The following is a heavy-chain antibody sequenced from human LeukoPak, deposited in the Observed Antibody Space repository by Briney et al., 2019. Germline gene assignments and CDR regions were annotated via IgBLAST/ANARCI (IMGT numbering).Heavy chain of an antibody. CDR3: ARDWTLQYFDWLFDP. J-gene: IGHJ5*02. V-gene: IGHV1-46*01. CDR2: INPSGGST. Sequence: ASVKVSCKASGYTFTGYYMHWVRQAPGQGLEWMGIINPSGGSTSYAQKFQGRVTMTRDTSTSTVYMELSSLRSEDTAVYYCARDWTLQYFDWLFDPWGQGTLVTVSS. D-gene: IGHD3-9*01. CDR1: GYTFTGYY.